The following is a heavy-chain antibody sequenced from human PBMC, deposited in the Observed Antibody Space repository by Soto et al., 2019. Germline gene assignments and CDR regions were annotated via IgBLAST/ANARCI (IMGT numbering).Heavy chain of an antibody. CDR1: GFTFSSYS. J-gene: IGHJ5*02. Sequence: PGGSLRLSCAASGFTFSSYSMHWVRQAPGKEPEWLAVISHDGSNKFYADSVKGRFTISRDNSKNTLYLHMNSLRADDTAVYYCAGVDSQWDPWNYLQWFDPWGQGTLVTVS. V-gene: IGHV3-30-3*01. CDR3: AGVDSQWDPWNYLQWFDP. D-gene: IGHD1-7*01. CDR2: ISHDGSNK.